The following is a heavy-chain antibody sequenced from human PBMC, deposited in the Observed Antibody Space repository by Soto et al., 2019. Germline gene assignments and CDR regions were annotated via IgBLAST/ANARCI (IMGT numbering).Heavy chain of an antibody. CDR2: ISSSSSYI. CDR3: ASPREGLGSFDY. CDR1: GFTFSSYS. D-gene: IGHD3-3*01. V-gene: IGHV3-21*01. J-gene: IGHJ4*02. Sequence: EVQLVESGGGLVKPGGSLRLSYAASGFTFSSYSMNWVRQAPGKGLEWVSSISSSSSYIYYADSVKGRFTISRDNAKNSLYLQMNSLRAEDTAVYYCASPREGLGSFDYWGQGTLVTVSS.